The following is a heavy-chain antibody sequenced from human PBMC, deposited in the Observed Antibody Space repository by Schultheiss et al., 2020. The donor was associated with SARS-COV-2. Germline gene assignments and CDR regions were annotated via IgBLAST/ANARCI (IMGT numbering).Heavy chain of an antibody. CDR2: INHSGST. CDR1: GYSISSGYY. J-gene: IGHJ6*02. V-gene: IGHV4-38-2*02. Sequence: SETLSLTCAVSGYSISSGYYWGWIRQPPGKGLEWIGEINHSGSTNYNPSLKSRVTISVDTSKNQFSLQLNSVTPEDTAVYYCARDGAIAVAGTFPSYYYYGMDVWGQGTTVTVSS. D-gene: IGHD6-19*01. CDR3: ARDGAIAVAGTFPSYYYYGMDV.